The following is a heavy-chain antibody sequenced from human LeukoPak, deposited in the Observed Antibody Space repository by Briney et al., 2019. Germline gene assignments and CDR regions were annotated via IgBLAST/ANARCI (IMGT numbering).Heavy chain of an antibody. J-gene: IGHJ5*02. Sequence: GGSLRLSCAASGFTLSSYSMNWVRQAPGKGLEWVSSISSSSSYIYYADSVKGRFTISRDNAKNSLYLQMNSLRAEDTAVYYCARVGNYYDSSGQESWGQGTLVTVSS. CDR1: GFTLSSYS. CDR3: ARVGNYYDSSGQES. V-gene: IGHV3-21*01. D-gene: IGHD3-22*01. CDR2: ISSSSSYI.